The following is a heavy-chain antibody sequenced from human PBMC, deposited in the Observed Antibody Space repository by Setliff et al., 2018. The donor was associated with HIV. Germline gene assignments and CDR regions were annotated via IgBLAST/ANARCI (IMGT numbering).Heavy chain of an antibody. CDR3: ARGWDYGVRKPED. D-gene: IGHD3-10*01. J-gene: IGHJ4*02. CDR1: GFAFTNYG. Sequence: ASVKVSCKTSGFAFTNYGFTWVRQAPGQGLEWMGWISAYSGETFSTLKFRGRVTLTIDTSTNTAHMELRSLTYGDTAVYFCARGWDYGVRKPEDWGQGTLVTVSS. CDR2: ISAYSGET. V-gene: IGHV1-18*01.